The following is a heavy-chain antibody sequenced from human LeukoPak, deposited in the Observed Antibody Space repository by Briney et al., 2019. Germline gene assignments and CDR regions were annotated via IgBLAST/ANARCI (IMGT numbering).Heavy chain of an antibody. CDR3: ARIHCSSTSCYLWDAFDI. CDR2: IIPIFGTA. Sequence: ASVKVSCKASGGTFSSYAISWVRQAPGQGLEWMGGIIPIFGTANYAQKFQGRVTITADESTSTAYMELSSLRAEDTAVYYCARIHCSSTSCYLWDAFDIWGQGTMVTVSS. V-gene: IGHV1-69*13. J-gene: IGHJ3*02. CDR1: GGTFSSYA. D-gene: IGHD2-2*01.